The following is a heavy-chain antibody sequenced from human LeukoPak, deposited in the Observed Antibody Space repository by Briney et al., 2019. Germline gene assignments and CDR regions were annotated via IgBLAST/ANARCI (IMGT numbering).Heavy chain of an antibody. CDR3: ARDFSEGYCSGGSRYPSFDY. J-gene: IGHJ4*02. D-gene: IGHD2-15*01. V-gene: IGHV3-21*01. CDR2: ISSSSSYI. CDR1: GFTFSTYA. Sequence: GGSLRLSCAASGFTFSTYAVNWVRQAPGKGLEWVSSISSSSSYIYYADSVKGRFTISRDNAKNSLYLQMNSLRAEDTAVYYCARDFSEGYCSGGSRYPSFDYWGQGTLVTVSS.